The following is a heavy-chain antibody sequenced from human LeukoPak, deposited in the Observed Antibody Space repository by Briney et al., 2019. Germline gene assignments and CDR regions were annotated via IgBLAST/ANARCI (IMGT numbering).Heavy chain of an antibody. CDR3: ARAPLSNYEILTGYPESLWFDP. Sequence: SETLSLTCTVSGGSISSISHYWGWIRQPPGKGLEWIGSIYYSGSTYYNPSLRSRVTISVDTSKNQFSLKVRSVTPEDTAVYYCARAPLSNYEILTGYPESLWFDPWGQGTLVIVSS. J-gene: IGHJ5*02. D-gene: IGHD3-9*01. V-gene: IGHV4-39*07. CDR2: IYYSGST. CDR1: GGSISSISHY.